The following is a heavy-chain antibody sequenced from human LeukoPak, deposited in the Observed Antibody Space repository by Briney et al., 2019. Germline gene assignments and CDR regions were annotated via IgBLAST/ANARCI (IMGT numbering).Heavy chain of an antibody. CDR3: AREDSGYDAFDI. V-gene: IGHV4-59*01. D-gene: IGHD5-12*01. CDR2: IYYSGST. CDR1: GGSISSYY. Sequence: SKTLSLTCTVSGGSISSYYWSWIRQPPGKGLEWIGYIYYSGSTNYNPSLKSRVTISVDTSKNQFSLKLNSVTAADTAVYYCAREDSGYDAFDIWGQGTMVTVSS. J-gene: IGHJ3*02.